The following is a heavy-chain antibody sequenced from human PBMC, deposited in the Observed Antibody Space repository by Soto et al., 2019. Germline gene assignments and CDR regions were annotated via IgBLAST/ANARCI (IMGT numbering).Heavy chain of an antibody. V-gene: IGHV1-69*08. CDR2: IIPILGIA. Sequence: QLVQTWAGGKKPGSSVKVSCQASGGTFNSYTINWVRPAPGPGLEWMGRIIPILGIANYAQKFQGRVTITADKSTSTAYMELSSLRSEDTAVYYCAREGEGAAGPEWGQGTLVTVSS. J-gene: IGHJ4*02. D-gene: IGHD6-13*01. CDR1: GGTFNSYT. CDR3: AREGEGAAGPE.